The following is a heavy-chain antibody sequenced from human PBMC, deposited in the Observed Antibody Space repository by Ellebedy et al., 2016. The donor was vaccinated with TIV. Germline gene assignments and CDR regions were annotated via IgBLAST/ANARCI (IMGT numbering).Heavy chain of an antibody. Sequence: GGSLRLSCAASGFTFSNNWMAWVRQAPGRGLEYVANIKDDGSAKSYVGSVKGRFTVSRDNAKSSLYLQMNSLRAEDTAVYYCASGLLRYFFDYWGQGTLVTVSS. CDR1: GFTFSNNW. J-gene: IGHJ4*02. CDR3: ASGLLRYFFDY. D-gene: IGHD1-26*01. V-gene: IGHV3-7*03. CDR2: IKDDGSAK.